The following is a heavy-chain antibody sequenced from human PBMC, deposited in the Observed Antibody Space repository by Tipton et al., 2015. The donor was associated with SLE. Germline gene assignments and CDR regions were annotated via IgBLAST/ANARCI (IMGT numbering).Heavy chain of an antibody. CDR3: GRDTTYKIDY. D-gene: IGHD1-1*01. V-gene: IGHV3-53*01. CDR2: LSVAGDT. J-gene: IGHJ4*02. CDR1: GFSVSSNH. Sequence: QLVQSGGGLIQPGGSLRLSCAASGFSVSSNHMSWVRQAPGKGLEWVSLLSVAGDTYNADSVKGRFTISRDNAKNTLYLQMNYLGAEDTAVYYCGRDTTYKIDYWGQGTLVTVSS.